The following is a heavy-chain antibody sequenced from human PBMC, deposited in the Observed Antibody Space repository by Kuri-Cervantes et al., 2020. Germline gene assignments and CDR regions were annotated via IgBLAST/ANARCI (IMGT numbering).Heavy chain of an antibody. D-gene: IGHD4-11*01. V-gene: IGHV3-21*01. J-gene: IGHJ4*02. CDR1: GSTFSSYS. CDR2: ISSSSSYI. CDR3: ARVPPLGLQPNPYFDY. Sequence: GGSLRLSCAASGSTFSSYSMNWVRQAPGKGLEWVSSISSSSSYIYYADSVKGRFTISRDNAKNSLYLQMNSLRAEDTAVYYCARVPPLGLQPNPYFDYWGQGTLVTVSS.